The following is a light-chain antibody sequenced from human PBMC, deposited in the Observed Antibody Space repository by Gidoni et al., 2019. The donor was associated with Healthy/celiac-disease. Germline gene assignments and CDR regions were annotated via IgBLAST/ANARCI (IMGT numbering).Light chain of an antibody. J-gene: IGLJ3*02. V-gene: IGLV1-44*01. CDR2: RNN. CDR1: SANYGSNP. Sequence: QSVLTQPPSASGTPGQRVTIACSGSSANYGSNPVNWYQQLPGTAHKLLIYRNNQRPSGVPDRFSGSKSGTSASLAIRGLQSEDEADYYCAAWDDSLNGPVFGGGTKLTVL. CDR3: AAWDDSLNGPV.